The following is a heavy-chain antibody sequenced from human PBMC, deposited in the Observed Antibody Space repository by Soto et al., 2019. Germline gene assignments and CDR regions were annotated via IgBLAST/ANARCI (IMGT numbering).Heavy chain of an antibody. CDR2: IYYSGST. D-gene: IGHD3-9*01. J-gene: IGHJ3*02. V-gene: IGHV4-39*02. CDR3: AATYYDSLTCYGDAFDI. Sequence: QLQLQESGPGLVKPSETLSLTCTVSGGSISSSSYYWGWIRQPPGKGLEWIGSIYYSGSTYYNPSLKSRVTTSVDTSQHHFSLNLSSVTAADTAVYYCAATYYDSLTCYGDAFDIWGQGTMVTVSS. CDR1: GGSISSSSYY.